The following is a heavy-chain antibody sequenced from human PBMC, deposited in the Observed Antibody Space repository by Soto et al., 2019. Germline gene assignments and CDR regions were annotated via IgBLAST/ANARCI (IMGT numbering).Heavy chain of an antibody. CDR2: IYYSRST. Sequence: QLQLQESGPGLVKPSETLSLTCTVSGGSISSSSYYLGWIRQPPGKGLEWMGSIYYSRSTYYNPSLKSRVTISVATSKNQFSLKLSAVPATDTAVYYCATRRGDMDVWGQGTTVTVSS. V-gene: IGHV4-39*01. D-gene: IGHD3-16*01. CDR1: GGSISSSSYY. CDR3: ATRRGDMDV. J-gene: IGHJ6*02.